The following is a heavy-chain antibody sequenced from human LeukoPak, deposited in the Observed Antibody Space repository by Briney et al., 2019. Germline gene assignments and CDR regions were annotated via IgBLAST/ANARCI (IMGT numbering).Heavy chain of an antibody. Sequence: WASVKVSCKASGYTFTGYYMHWVRQAPGQGLEWMGWINPNSGGTNYAQKFQGRVTMTRDTSISTAYMELSRLRSDDTAVYNCAIGGLAPLDILTGTTSPGDAFDIWGQGTMVTVSS. V-gene: IGHV1-2*02. CDR3: AIGGLAPLDILTGTTSPGDAFDI. CDR1: GYTFTGYY. CDR2: INPNSGGT. J-gene: IGHJ3*02. D-gene: IGHD3-9*01.